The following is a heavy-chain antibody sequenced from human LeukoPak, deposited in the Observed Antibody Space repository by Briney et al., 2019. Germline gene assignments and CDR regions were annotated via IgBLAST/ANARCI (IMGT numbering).Heavy chain of an antibody. CDR1: GGTFSSYA. V-gene: IGHV1-69*05. D-gene: IGHD5-24*01. CDR3: ASLSMDGYNPFDY. J-gene: IGHJ4*02. Sequence: GASVKVSCKASGGTFSSYAISWVRQAPGQGLEWMGRIIPIFGTANYAQKFQGRVTITTDESTSTAYMELSSLRSEDTAVYYCASLSMDGYNPFDYWGQGTLVTVSS. CDR2: IIPIFGTA.